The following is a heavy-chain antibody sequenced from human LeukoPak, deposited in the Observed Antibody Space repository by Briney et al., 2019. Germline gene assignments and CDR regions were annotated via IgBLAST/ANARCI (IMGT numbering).Heavy chain of an antibody. J-gene: IGHJ4*02. CDR2: IYHSGST. CDR1: GGPISSSNW. Sequence: SETLSLTCAVSGGPISSSNWWSWVRQPPGKGLEWIGEIYHSGSTHYNPSLKSRVTISVDKSNNQFSLKLSSVTAADTAVYYCSGEGDSYGQLTFDYWGQGTLVTVSS. CDR3: SGEGDSYGQLTFDY. D-gene: IGHD5-18*01. V-gene: IGHV4-4*02.